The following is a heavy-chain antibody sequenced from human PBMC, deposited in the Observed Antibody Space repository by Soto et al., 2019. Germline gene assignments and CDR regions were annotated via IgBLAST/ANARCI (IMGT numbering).Heavy chain of an antibody. J-gene: IGHJ6*02. CDR1: GYTFTSYG. Sequence: ASVKVSCKASGYTFTSYGISWVRQAPGQGLEWMGWISAYNGNTSYAQKFQGRVTMTRDTSTSTVYMELSSLRSEDTAVYYCATSRVTTSTANYGMDVWGQGTTVTVSS. CDR2: ISAYNGNT. V-gene: IGHV1-18*01. CDR3: ATSRVTTSTANYGMDV. D-gene: IGHD3-3*01.